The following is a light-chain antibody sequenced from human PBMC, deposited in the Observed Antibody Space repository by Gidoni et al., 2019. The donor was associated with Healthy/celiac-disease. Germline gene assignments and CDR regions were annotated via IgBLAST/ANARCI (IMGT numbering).Light chain of an antibody. CDR2: EDN. V-gene: IGLV6-57*02. CDR3: QSYDSSNHVV. Sequence: NFMLTQTHSVSESPGKTVTISCTGSSGSIASNYVQWYQQRPGSAPTTVIYEDNQRPPGVPDRFSGSIDSSSNSASLTISGLKTEDEADYYCQSYDSSNHVVFGGGTKLTVL. CDR1: SGSIASNY. J-gene: IGLJ2*01.